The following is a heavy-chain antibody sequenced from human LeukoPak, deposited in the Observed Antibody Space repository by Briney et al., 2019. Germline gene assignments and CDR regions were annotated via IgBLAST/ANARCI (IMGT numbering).Heavy chain of an antibody. CDR1: GFTFSSYA. V-gene: IGHV3-23*01. D-gene: IGHD6-19*01. Sequence: TGGSLRLSCAASGFTFSSYAMSWVRQAPGKGLEWVSAISGSGGSTYYADSVKGRFTISRDNSKNTLYLQMNSLRAEDTAVYYCAKSAYNAVAGAYFDYWGQGTLVTVSS. CDR3: AKSAYNAVAGAYFDY. J-gene: IGHJ4*02. CDR2: ISGSGGST.